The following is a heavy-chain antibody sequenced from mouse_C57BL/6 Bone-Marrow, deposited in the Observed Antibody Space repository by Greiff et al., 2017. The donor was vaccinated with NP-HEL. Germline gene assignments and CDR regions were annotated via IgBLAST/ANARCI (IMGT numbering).Heavy chain of an antibody. CDR2: FYPGSGSI. V-gene: IGHV1-62-2*01. D-gene: IGHD1-1*01. CDR1: GYTFTEYT. CDR3: ARHEGYRSSYGGSYFDY. Sequence: VQLQQSGAELVKPGASVTLSCKASGYTFTEYTIHWVKQRSGQGLEWIGWFYPGSGSIKYNEKFKDKATLTADKSSSTVYMELSRLTSEDSAVYFCARHEGYRSSYGGSYFDYWAKAPLSQSPQ. J-gene: IGHJ2*01.